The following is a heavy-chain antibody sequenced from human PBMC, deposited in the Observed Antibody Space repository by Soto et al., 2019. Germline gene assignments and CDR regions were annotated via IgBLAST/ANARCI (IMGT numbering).Heavy chain of an antibody. CDR2: ISPYSGNT. D-gene: IGHD3-16*01. Sequence: QVQLVQSGDEVRKPGSSVKVSCKASGYIFVNYGIAWVRQAPGQGLEWMGWISPYSGNTHYASKVQGRLTMTTYTSTSTASMAPRSLTSDATAVSYCAMVDTYVTPTPPDVWGQGTTVTVSS. CDR3: AMVDTYVTPTPPDV. CDR1: GYIFVNYG. J-gene: IGHJ6*02. V-gene: IGHV1-18*01.